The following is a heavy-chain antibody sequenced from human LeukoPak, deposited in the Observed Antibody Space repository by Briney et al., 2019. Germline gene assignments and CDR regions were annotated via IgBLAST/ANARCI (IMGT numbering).Heavy chain of an antibody. CDR3: ARSSPLRYSDWLTSLDH. CDR1: GFIFGSYG. D-gene: IGHD3-9*01. CDR2: ISTSGSYI. V-gene: IGHV3-21*01. J-gene: IGHJ4*02. Sequence: PGGSLRLSCAASGFIFGSYGMNWVRQAPGKGLEWVSSISTSGSYIYYADSVRGRFTISRDNAAKSLSLRMNSLRAEDTAVYYCARSSPLRYSDWLTSLDHWGQGTLVTVSS.